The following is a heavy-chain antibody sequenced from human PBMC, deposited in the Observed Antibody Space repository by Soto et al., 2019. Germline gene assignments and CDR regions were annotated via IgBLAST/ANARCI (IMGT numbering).Heavy chain of an antibody. V-gene: IGHV1-69*13. CDR2: IIPIFGTA. D-gene: IGHD1-26*01. CDR3: ASTVGAVLNWFDP. Sequence: SVKVSCKASGGTFSSYAISWVRQAPGQGLEWMGGIIPIFGTANYAQKFQGRVTITADESTSTAYMELSSLRSEDTAVYYCASTVGAVLNWFDPWGQGTLVTVSS. CDR1: GGTFSSYA. J-gene: IGHJ5*02.